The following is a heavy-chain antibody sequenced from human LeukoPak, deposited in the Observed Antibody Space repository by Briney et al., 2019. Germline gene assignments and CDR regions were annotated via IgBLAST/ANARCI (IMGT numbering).Heavy chain of an antibody. J-gene: IGHJ6*02. CDR2: IYHSGST. CDR3: ARSDGDYSRYYYYGMDV. V-gene: IGHV4-4*02. D-gene: IGHD4-17*01. Sequence: PSETLSLTCAVSGGSISSSNWWSWVRQPPGKGLEWIGEIYHSGSTNYNPSLKSRVTISVDKSKNQFSLKLSSVTAADTAVYYCARSDGDYSRYYYYGMDVWGQGTTVTVS. CDR1: GGSISSSNW.